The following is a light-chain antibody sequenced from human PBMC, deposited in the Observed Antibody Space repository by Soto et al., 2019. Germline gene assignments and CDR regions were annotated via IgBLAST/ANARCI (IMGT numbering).Light chain of an antibody. Sequence: IVITQSPASLSASPGKRATLSCRASPSVRTNLAWYHKQPGQAPRLLTYGVPTRATGMSAGFSGSGSEPEFSLLITRMQSEDFAVSFCPQYSNWPRTFGPGTKVDI. V-gene: IGKV3-15*01. CDR1: PSVRTN. CDR2: GVP. CDR3: PQYSNWPRT. J-gene: IGKJ1*01.